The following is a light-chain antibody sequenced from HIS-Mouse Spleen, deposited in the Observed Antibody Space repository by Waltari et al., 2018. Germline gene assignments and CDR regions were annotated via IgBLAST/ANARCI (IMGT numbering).Light chain of an antibody. Sequence: DIVMTQSPDSLAVSLGERATINCKSSQSVLYSSNNKNYLAWYQQKPGQHPKLLIYWASTRESGVPDRFSGSGSGTDFTLTISSLQAEDVAVYYCQQYYSTPFTFGPGTKVDIK. J-gene: IGKJ3*01. V-gene: IGKV4-1*01. CDR1: QSVLYSSNNKNY. CDR2: WAS. CDR3: QQYYSTPFT.